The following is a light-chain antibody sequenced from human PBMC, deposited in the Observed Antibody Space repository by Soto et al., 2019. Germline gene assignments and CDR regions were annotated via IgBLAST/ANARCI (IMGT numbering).Light chain of an antibody. CDR3: AAWDARLSAWV. J-gene: IGLJ3*02. V-gene: IGLV1-47*02. CDR2: TND. CDR1: SSNIGSDY. Sequence: QSVLTQPPSASGTPGQRGTISCSGSSSNIGSDYVYWYQQLPGTAPKLLIYTNDQRPSGVPDRFSGSKSGTSASLAISGLRSEDEADYWCAAWDARLSAWVFGGGTKLTVL.